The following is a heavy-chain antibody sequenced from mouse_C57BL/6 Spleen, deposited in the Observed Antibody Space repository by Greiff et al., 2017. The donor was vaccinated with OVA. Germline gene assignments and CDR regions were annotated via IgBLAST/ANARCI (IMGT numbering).Heavy chain of an antibody. CDR1: GYTFTSYW. V-gene: IGHV1-52*01. CDR3: ARVTTVVATGFDY. Sequence: QVQLQQPGAELVRPGSSVKLSCKASGYTFTSYWMHWVKQRPIQGLEWIGNIDPSDSETHYNQKFKDKATLTVDKTSSTAYMQLSSLTSEDSAVYYCARVTTVVATGFDYWGQGTTLTVSS. CDR2: IDPSDSET. D-gene: IGHD1-1*01. J-gene: IGHJ2*01.